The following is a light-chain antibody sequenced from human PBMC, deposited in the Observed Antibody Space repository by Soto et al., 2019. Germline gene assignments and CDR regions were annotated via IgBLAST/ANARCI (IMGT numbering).Light chain of an antibody. Sequence: QSALTQPASVSGSPGQSITISCTGTSSDVGGYNYVSWYQQHPGKAPKLMIYEVSNRPSGVSNRFSGSKSGNTASLTISGLQAEDEADYYCSSYTSRSISILYVFGTGTKLTVL. J-gene: IGLJ1*01. CDR3: SSYTSRSISILYV. CDR1: SSDVGGYNY. V-gene: IGLV2-14*01. CDR2: EVS.